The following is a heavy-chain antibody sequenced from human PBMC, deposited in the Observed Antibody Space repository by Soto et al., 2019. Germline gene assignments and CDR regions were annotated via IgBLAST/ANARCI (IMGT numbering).Heavy chain of an antibody. CDR1: GYTFTAYY. D-gene: IGHD4-17*01. J-gene: IGHJ4*02. CDR2: INPNTGDT. CDR3: ARGPRHGGFDY. V-gene: IGHV1-2*04. Sequence: QVQPVQSGAEVKRPGASVKVSCKPSGYTFTAYYIHWLRQVPGQGLEWMGWINPNTGDTRCAQKFQGWVTLTSDTSITTAYMELSRLKSDDTAVYYCARGPRHGGFDYWGQGTLVTVSS.